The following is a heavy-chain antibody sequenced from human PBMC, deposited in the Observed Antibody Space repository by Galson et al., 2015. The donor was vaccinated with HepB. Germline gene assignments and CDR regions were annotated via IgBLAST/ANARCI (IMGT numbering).Heavy chain of an antibody. CDR3: ARDVDGYSSSWQSDC. D-gene: IGHD6-13*01. V-gene: IGHV3-7*03. J-gene: IGHJ4*02. CDR2: IKHDGSEK. Sequence: SLRLSCAASGFTFSSYWMNWVRQAPGKGLEWVANIKHDGSEKYYVDSVKGRFTISRDNAKNSLYLQMNSLRAEDTAVYYCARDVDGYSSSWQSDCWGQGTLVTVSS. CDR1: GFTFSSYW.